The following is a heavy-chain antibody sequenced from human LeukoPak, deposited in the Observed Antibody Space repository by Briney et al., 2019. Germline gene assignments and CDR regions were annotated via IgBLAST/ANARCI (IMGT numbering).Heavy chain of an antibody. V-gene: IGHV3-33*06. J-gene: IGHJ4*02. CDR2: IWYDGSNK. Sequence: PGRSLRLSCAASGFTFSSYGMHWVRQAPGKGLEWVAVIWYDGSNKYYADSVKGRFTISRDNSKNTLFLQMNSLITEDTAVYYCAKGGREQWLVSDYWGQGTLVTVSS. CDR1: GFTFSSYG. D-gene: IGHD6-19*01. CDR3: AKGGREQWLVSDY.